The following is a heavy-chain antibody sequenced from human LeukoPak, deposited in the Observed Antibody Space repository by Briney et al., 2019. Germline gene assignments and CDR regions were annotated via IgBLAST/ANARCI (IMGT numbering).Heavy chain of an antibody. CDR3: ARLSGYGLHYYYYMDV. Sequence: PSETLSLTCTVSGGSISSGNYYWGWIRQPPGKGLEWIGNIYYSGSTYYNPSLKVRVTISVDTSKNQFSLKLSSVTAADTAVYYCARLSGYGLHYYYYMDVWGKGTTVTVSS. J-gene: IGHJ6*03. D-gene: IGHD5-12*01. CDR2: IYYSGST. V-gene: IGHV4-39*07. CDR1: GGSISSGNYY.